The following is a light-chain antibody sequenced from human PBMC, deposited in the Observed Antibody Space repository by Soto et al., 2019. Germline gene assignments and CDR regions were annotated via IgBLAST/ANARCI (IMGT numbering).Light chain of an antibody. CDR1: QSVSIG. V-gene: IGKV3-15*01. CDR3: QQYNNWPPWT. J-gene: IGKJ1*01. Sequence: EVVMTQSPATLSVSPGERVTLSCRASQSVSIGLAWYQQKPGQAPRLLIYGAATRATGIPARFSGSGSGTEFSLTISSLQSEDFAIYYCQQYNNWPPWTFGQGTKVDIK. CDR2: GAA.